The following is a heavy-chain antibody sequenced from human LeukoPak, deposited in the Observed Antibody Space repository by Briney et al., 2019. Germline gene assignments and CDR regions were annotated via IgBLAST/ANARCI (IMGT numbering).Heavy chain of an antibody. D-gene: IGHD1-26*01. CDR2: VHGDGYSI. CDR1: GFPFSSYA. V-gene: IGHV3-74*01. Sequence: GGSLRLSCTASGFPFSSYAIYWVRQAPGKGLVWVARVHGDGYSISYADSVRGRFTISRDNAKDTLYLHMNSLRPEDTAVYYCATAQVGAPTDFWGQGTRVTVSS. J-gene: IGHJ4*02. CDR3: ATAQVGAPTDF.